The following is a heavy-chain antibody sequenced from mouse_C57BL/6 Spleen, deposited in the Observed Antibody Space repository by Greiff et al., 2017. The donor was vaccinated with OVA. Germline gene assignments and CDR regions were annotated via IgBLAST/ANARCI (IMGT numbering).Heavy chain of an antibody. V-gene: IGHV1-47*01. CDR3: ARSHYYGSSYGYAMDY. Sequence: QVQLQQSGAELVKPGASVKMSCKASGYTFTTYPIEWMKQNHGKSLEWIGNFHPYNDDTKYNEKFKGKATLTVEKSSSTVYLELSRLTSDDSAVYYCARSHYYGSSYGYAMDYWGQGTSVTVSS. CDR1: GYTFTTYP. J-gene: IGHJ4*01. D-gene: IGHD1-1*01. CDR2: FHPYNDDT.